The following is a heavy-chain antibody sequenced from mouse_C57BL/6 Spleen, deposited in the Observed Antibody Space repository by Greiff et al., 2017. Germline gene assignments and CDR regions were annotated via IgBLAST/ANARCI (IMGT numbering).Heavy chain of an antibody. CDR2: IHPNSGST. V-gene: IGHV1-64*01. CDR3: ARYDYGSRDY. J-gene: IGHJ2*01. CDR1: GYTFTSYW. D-gene: IGHD1-1*01. Sequence: QVQLQQSGAELVKPGASVKLCKASGYTFTSYWMHWVKQRPGQGLEWIGMIHPNSGSTNYNEKFKSKATLSVDKSSSTSYMQLSSLTSEDSAVYYCARYDYGSRDYGGQGTTLTVSS.